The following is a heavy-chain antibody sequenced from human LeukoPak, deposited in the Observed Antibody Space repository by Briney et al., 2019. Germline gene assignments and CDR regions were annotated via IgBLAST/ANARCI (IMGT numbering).Heavy chain of an antibody. D-gene: IGHD5-18*01. CDR2: IHRGDSDT. Sequence: GESLKISCIGSGYSFTSYWIGWGRHMPGKVLECMGIIHRGDSDTRYSPSFHGQVTISADKSISTAYLQWSSLKASDTAMYYCERRGRGYESYYFAYWGQATLVTVSS. CDR3: ERRGRGYESYYFAY. CDR1: GYSFTSYW. J-gene: IGHJ4*02. V-gene: IGHV5-51*01.